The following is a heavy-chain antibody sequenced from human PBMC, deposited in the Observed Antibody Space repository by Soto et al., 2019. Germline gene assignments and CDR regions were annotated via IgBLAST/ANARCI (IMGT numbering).Heavy chain of an antibody. CDR3: TSPLYCSSTSCYSYGMDV. D-gene: IGHD2-2*01. J-gene: IGHJ6*02. CDR2: MKSKTDGGTT. V-gene: IGHV3-15*01. Sequence: PGGSLRLSCAASGFTFSNACMSGLGQSPGKGLEWVARMKSKTDGGTTDYAAPVKGRFTISRDDSKNTLYLQMNSLKTEDTAVYYCTSPLYCSSTSCYSYGMDVWGQGTTVTVSS. CDR1: GFTFSNAC.